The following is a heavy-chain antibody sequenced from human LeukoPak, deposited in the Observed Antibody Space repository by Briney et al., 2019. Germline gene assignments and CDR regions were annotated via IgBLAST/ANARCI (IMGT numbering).Heavy chain of an antibody. CDR1: GYTFTSYY. CDR2: INPSGGST. CDR3: ARELGRAGSLLAVGY. V-gene: IGHV1-46*03. Sequence: ASVKVSCKASGYTFTSYYMHWVRQAPGQGLEWMGIINPSGGSTSYAQKFQGRVTMTRDTSTSTVYMGLSILRSKDTAVYYCARELGRAGSLLAVGYWGQGTLVTVSS. J-gene: IGHJ4*02. D-gene: IGHD3-10*01.